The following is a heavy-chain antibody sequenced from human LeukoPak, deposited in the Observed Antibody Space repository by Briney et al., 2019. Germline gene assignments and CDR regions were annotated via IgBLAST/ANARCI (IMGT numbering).Heavy chain of an antibody. CDR3: ARVGGYSYGYEFDY. J-gene: IGHJ4*02. V-gene: IGHV1-8*01. Sequence: ASVKVSCKASGYTFTSHDINWVRQATGQGLEWMGWMNPNSGNTGYAQKFQGRVTMTRYTSISTAYMELSSLRSEDTAVYYCARVGGYSYGYEFDYWGQGTLVTVSS. D-gene: IGHD5-18*01. CDR2: MNPNSGNT. CDR1: GYTFTSHD.